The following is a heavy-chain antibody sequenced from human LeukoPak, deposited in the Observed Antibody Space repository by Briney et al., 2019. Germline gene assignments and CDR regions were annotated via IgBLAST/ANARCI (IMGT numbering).Heavy chain of an antibody. CDR3: ARSLFVGDYVPFDS. V-gene: IGHV4-34*01. CDR1: GGSFSGYY. J-gene: IGHJ4*02. Sequence: SSVTLSLTCAVYGGSFSGYYWSWIRQPPGKGLEWIGEINHSGSTKNNPSLKRGVTISVDTSKNQFSLKMSSVTAADTAVYYCARSLFVGDYVPFDSWSQGTLVTVSS. CDR2: INHSGST. D-gene: IGHD4-17*01.